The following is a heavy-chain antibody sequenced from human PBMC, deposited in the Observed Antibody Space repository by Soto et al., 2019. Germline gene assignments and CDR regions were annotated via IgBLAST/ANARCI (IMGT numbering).Heavy chain of an antibody. CDR2: IYPGGSDT. D-gene: IGHD6-13*01. CDR1: GYSFTSYW. CDR3: ARKGIAAAGTLTYYGMDV. V-gene: IGHV5-51*01. J-gene: IGHJ6*02. Sequence: GASLKISCKGSGYSFTSYWIGWVRQMPGEGLEWMGIIYPGGSDTRYSPSYQGQVTISADKSISTAYLQWSSLKASDTAMYYCARKGIAAAGTLTYYGMDVWGQGTTVTVSS.